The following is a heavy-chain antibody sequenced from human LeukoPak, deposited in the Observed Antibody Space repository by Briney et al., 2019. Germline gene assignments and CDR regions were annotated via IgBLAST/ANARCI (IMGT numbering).Heavy chain of an antibody. J-gene: IGHJ4*02. CDR1: GFTFSSYA. V-gene: IGHV3-23*01. Sequence: GGSLRLSCAASGFTFSSYAMSWVRQAPGRGLEGVSAISGSGENTNYADSVKGRFTMSRDNSRNMLYLQMNSLRDEDTAKYYCAKTVSGSYSYQGGDYWGQGTLVTVSS. CDR3: AKTVSGSYSYQGGDY. CDR2: ISGSGENT. D-gene: IGHD3-16*02.